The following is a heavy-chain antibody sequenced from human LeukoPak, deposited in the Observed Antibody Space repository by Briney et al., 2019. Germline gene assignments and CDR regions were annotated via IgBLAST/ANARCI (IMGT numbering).Heavy chain of an antibody. J-gene: IGHJ4*02. D-gene: IGHD5-24*01. CDR3: ARDGYNRLPFDY. V-gene: IGHV1-2*06. CDR2: INPNSGGT. CDR1: XXTXXXXY. Sequence: XASXXTXXXXYMHWVRQAPGQGLEWMGRINPNSGGTNYAQKFQGRVTMTRDTSISTAYMELSRLRSDDTAVCYCARDGYNRLPFDYWGQGTLVTVSS.